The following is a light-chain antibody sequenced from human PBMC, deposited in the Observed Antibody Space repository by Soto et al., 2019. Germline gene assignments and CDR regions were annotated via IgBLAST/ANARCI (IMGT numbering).Light chain of an antibody. CDR1: TIGSKS. J-gene: IGLJ2*01. CDR2: NDG. CDR3: QVSDSVGGHP. V-gene: IGLV3-21*04. Sequence: SYELTQPPSVSVAPGKTASITCGGNTIGSKSVHWYQQKPGQAPVLVIYNDGDRPSGIPERFSGSNSGNTATLTITRVEAGDEADYYCQVSDSVGGHPFGGGTKLTVL.